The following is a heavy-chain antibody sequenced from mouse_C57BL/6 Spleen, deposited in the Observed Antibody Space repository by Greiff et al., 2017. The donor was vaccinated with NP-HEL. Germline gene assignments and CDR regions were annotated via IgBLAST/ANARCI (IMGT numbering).Heavy chain of an antibody. V-gene: IGHV5-4*03. D-gene: IGHD1-1*01. CDR1: GFTFSSYA. CDR2: ISDGGSYT. Sequence: EVKLVESGGGLVKPGGSLKLSCAASGFTFSSYAMSWVRQTPEKRLEWVATISDGGSYTYYPDNVKGRFTISRDNAKNNLYLQMSHLKSEDTAMYYCARVYYYGSSYTYFDYWGQGTTLTVSS. J-gene: IGHJ2*01. CDR3: ARVYYYGSSYTYFDY.